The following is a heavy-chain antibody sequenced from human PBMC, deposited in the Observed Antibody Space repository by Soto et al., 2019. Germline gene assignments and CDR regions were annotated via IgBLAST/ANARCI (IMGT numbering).Heavy chain of an antibody. V-gene: IGHV3-30*18. CDR3: AKDRPLDY. CDR1: GFTFSSYG. CDR2: ISYDGSNK. J-gene: IGHJ4*02. Sequence: QVQLVESGGGVVQPGRSLRLSCAASGFTFSSYGMHWVRQAPGKGLEWVAVISYDGSNKYYADSVKGRFTISRDNSKNTLYLQMTSLRAEDTAVYYCAKDRPLDYWGQGTLVTVSS.